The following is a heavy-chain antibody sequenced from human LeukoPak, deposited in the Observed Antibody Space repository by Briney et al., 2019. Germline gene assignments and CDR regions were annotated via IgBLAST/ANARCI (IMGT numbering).Heavy chain of an antibody. Sequence: GRSLRLSCAASGFTFSSYAMHWVRQAPGKGLEWVAVISYDGSNKYYADSVKGRFTISRDNSKNTLYLQMNSLRAEDTAMYYCARAGCSSTSCYVWGNWFDPWGQGTLVTVSS. CDR3: ARAGCSSTSCYVWGNWFDP. D-gene: IGHD2-2*01. V-gene: IGHV3-30*04. CDR2: ISYDGSNK. CDR1: GFTFSSYA. J-gene: IGHJ5*02.